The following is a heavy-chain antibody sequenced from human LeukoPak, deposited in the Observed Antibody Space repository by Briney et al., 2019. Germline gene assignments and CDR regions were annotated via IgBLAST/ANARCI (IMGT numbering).Heavy chain of an antibody. D-gene: IGHD4-17*01. CDR2: IYYSGST. V-gene: IGHV4-39*07. J-gene: IGHJ4*02. CDR3: ARVIYGDYVETFDY. CDR1: GGSISSSSYY. Sequence: PSETLSLTCTVSGGSISSSSYYWGWIRQPPGKGLEWIGSIYYSGSTYYNPSLKSRVTISVDTSKNQFSLKLSSVTAADTAVYYCARVIYGDYVETFDYWGQGTLVTVSS.